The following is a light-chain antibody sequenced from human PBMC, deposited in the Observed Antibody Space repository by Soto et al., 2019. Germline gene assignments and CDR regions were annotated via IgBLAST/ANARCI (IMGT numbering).Light chain of an antibody. CDR3: QQYASLPLT. CDR2: AAS. J-gene: IGKJ4*01. V-gene: IGKV1-27*01. CDR1: QGISNY. Sequence: DIQMTQSPSSLSASVGDRVTITCRASQGISNYLAWYQQKPGKVPKLLIYAASTLQSGVPSRFSGSGSATYFTFTINSLQPEDVATYYCQQYASLPLTFGGGTKVDIK.